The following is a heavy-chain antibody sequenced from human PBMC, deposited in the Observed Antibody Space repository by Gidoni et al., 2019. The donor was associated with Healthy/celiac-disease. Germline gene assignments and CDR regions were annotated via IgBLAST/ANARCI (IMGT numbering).Heavy chain of an antibody. CDR3: AYSSSWYVNHYYGMEV. CDR1: GSTSNSKS. D-gene: IGHD6-13*01. Sequence: QVQLVHTGSELKKPGASVKVSCQASGSTSNSKSMNWVRKAPGQGLEWMGGINTNTGDPTDAQGVTGRFAFSLDTPVSTAYLEISSLKTEDTAVYYCAYSSSWYVNHYYGMEVWGQGTTVTVSS. V-gene: IGHV7-4-1*02. J-gene: IGHJ6*02. CDR2: INTNTGDP.